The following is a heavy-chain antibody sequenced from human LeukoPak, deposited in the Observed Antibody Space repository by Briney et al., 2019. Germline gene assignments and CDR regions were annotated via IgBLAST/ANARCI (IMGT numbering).Heavy chain of an antibody. CDR2: ISFTGEVT. CDR1: GFTFSSYA. J-gene: IGHJ6*03. Sequence: GGSLRLSCAASGFTFSSYAMSWVRQAPGKGLEWVSVISFTGEVTYYADSVKGRFTISRDNSKNTVYLQMNSLRAEDTAVYYCAKAGGATVTLYYFYYMDVWGKGTTVTVSS. CDR3: AKAGGATVTLYYFYYMDV. D-gene: IGHD4-17*01. V-gene: IGHV3-23*01.